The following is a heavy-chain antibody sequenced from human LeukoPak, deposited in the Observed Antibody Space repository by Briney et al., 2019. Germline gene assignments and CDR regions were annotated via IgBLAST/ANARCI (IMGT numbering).Heavy chain of an antibody. Sequence: ASVKVSSKASGYTFTGYYMHWVRQAPGQGLEWMGRINPNSGGTNYAQKFQGRVTMTRDTSISTAYMELSRLRSDDTAVYYCARGLKGVLSGVVIYWGQGTLVTVSS. CDR3: ARGLKGVLSGVVIY. CDR2: INPNSGGT. CDR1: GYTFTGYY. V-gene: IGHV1-2*06. J-gene: IGHJ4*02. D-gene: IGHD3-3*01.